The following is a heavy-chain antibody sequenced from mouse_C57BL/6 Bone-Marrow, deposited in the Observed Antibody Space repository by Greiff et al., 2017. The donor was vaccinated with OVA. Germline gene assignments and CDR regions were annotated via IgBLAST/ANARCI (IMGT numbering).Heavy chain of an antibody. D-gene: IGHD1-1*01. CDR1: GYTFTNYW. Sequence: VQLQQSGAELVRPGTSVKLSCKASGYTFTNYWIGWAKQRPGHGLEWIGDIYPGGGYTNYNEKFKGKATLTADKSSSTAYMQFSSLTSEDSAIYYCAYYYGSSWGVAYWGQGTLVTVSA. J-gene: IGHJ3*01. CDR3: AYYYGSSWGVAY. CDR2: IYPGGGYT. V-gene: IGHV1-63*01.